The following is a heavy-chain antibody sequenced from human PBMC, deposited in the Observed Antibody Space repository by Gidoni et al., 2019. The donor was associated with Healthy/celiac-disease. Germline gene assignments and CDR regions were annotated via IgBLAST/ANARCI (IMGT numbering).Heavy chain of an antibody. CDR2: IIPIIYTA. CDR1: GRTFSSYA. V-gene: IGHV1-69*01. Sequence: QLVQSGAEVKKPGSSVKDYCRASGRTFSSYAISGVRQALGQGLEWMGGIIPIIYTADCAHNFQCRVTITADESTSTAYLELSSLRSEDTAVYYCASESRPSYYDSSGYQIDAFDIWGQGTMVTVSS. CDR3: ASESRPSYYDSSGYQIDAFDI. D-gene: IGHD3-22*01. J-gene: IGHJ3*02.